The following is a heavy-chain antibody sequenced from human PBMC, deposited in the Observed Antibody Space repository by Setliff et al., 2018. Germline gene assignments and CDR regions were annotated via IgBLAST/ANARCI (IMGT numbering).Heavy chain of an antibody. D-gene: IGHD5-18*01. V-gene: IGHV4-4*08. CDR3: ARDGGNGYGVDAYAGGGFDI. Sequence: SETLSLTCTVSGGSITNFYWNWIRQSPGKGLEWIGYIYSSGITNYNPSLKSRLTMSVDTSKNQFSLHLSSMTAADTAVYYCARDGGNGYGVDAYAGGGFDIWGQGTMVTVSS. CDR2: IYSSGIT. CDR1: GGSITNFY. J-gene: IGHJ3*02.